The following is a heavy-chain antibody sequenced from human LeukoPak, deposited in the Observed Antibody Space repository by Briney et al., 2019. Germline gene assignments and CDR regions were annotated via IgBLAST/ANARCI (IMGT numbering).Heavy chain of an antibody. CDR2: ISSSSSYI. Sequence: GGSLRLSCAASGFTFSSYSMSWVRQAPGKGLEWVSSISSSSSYIYYADSVKGRFTISRDNAKNSLYLQMNSLRAEDTAVYYCARKGPGYYYDSSGYDDAFDIWGQGTMVTVSS. D-gene: IGHD3-22*01. CDR1: GFTFSSYS. CDR3: ARKGPGYYYDSSGYDDAFDI. J-gene: IGHJ3*02. V-gene: IGHV3-21*01.